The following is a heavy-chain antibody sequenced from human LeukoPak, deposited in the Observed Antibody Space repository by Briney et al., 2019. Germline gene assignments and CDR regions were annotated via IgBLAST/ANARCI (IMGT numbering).Heavy chain of an antibody. CDR1: GLLVSPDYMRSNY. V-gene: IGHV3-33*08. CDR2: IWVDGTRK. Sequence: GGSLRLSCAASGLLVSPDYMRSNYMSWVRQAPGKGLEWTAVIWVDGTRKYYADSVEGRFTISRDNSKSTLYLQIDSLRPEDTAVYYCVAVLVPAAFWHFDVWGRGTQVTVSS. J-gene: IGHJ2*01. CDR3: VAVLVPAAFWHFDV. D-gene: IGHD2-2*01.